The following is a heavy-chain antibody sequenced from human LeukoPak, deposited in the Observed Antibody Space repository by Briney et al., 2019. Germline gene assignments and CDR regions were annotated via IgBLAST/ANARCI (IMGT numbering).Heavy chain of an antibody. D-gene: IGHD5-12*01. V-gene: IGHV4-39*07. Sequence: SETLSLTCTVFGGSISSSSYYWGWVRQPPGKGLEWIGSIYYSGSTYYNPSLKSRVTISVDTSKNQFSLKLSSVTAADTAVYYCARVATIQKDAFDIWGQGTMVTVSS. J-gene: IGHJ3*02. CDR1: GGSISSSSYY. CDR3: ARVATIQKDAFDI. CDR2: IYYSGST.